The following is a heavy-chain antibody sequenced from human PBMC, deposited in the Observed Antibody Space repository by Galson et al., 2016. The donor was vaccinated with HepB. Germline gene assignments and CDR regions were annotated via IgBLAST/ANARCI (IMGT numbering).Heavy chain of an antibody. V-gene: IGHV3-30-3*01. CDR3: ARVYPGIPVTGDLDVDVFDL. CDR1: GFTFRSYA. CDR2: ISYDANSK. J-gene: IGHJ3*01. Sequence: SLRLSCAASGFTFRSYAMHWVRQAPGSGLEWLAFISYDANSKYYADSVKGRFTISRDNSKNTLYLQMNSLRIEDTALYYCARVYPGIPVTGDLDVDVFDLWGQGTMVTVSS. D-gene: IGHD6-19*01.